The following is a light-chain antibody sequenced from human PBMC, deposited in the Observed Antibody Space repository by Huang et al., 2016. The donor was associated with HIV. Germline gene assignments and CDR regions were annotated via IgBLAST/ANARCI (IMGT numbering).Light chain of an antibody. J-gene: IGKJ2*01. CDR1: QSITTY. CDR3: QQSYNLPYT. Sequence: DIQMTQSPPSLSASLVDRVTITCRASQSITTYLNWYRHKPGEAPEPLIHATSTLQNGVPSRVSGGGCGTDFTLTITNLQPEDVASYYCQQSYNLPYTFGRGTKVDIK. V-gene: IGKV1-39*01. CDR2: ATS.